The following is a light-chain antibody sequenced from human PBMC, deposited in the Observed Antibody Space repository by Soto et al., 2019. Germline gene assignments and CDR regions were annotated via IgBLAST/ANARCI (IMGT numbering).Light chain of an antibody. CDR3: TSYAGTYSFFYV. Sequence: SALTQPPSASGSPGQSVTISCTGTSSDVGAYNYVSWYQQLPGKAPKLIIYEVSKRPSGVPDRFSGSKSGNTASLTVSGLQAEDEADYYCTSYAGTYSFFYVFGTGTKVTV. CDR1: SSDVGAYNY. V-gene: IGLV2-8*01. CDR2: EVS. J-gene: IGLJ1*01.